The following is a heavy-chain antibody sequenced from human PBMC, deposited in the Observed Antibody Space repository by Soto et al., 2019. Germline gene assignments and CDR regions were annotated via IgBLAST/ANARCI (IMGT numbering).Heavy chain of an antibody. J-gene: IGHJ4*02. V-gene: IGHV3-9*01. CDR3: AKGLDSSSWYFFDY. CDR1: GFTVDYYA. Sequence: HPGGSLRLSCAASGFTVDYYAMHWVRQAPGKGLEWVSGISWNSGSIGYADSVKGRFTISRDNAKNSLYLQMNSLRAEDTALYYCAKGLDSSSWYFFDYWGQGTLVTVSS. D-gene: IGHD6-13*01. CDR2: ISWNSGSI.